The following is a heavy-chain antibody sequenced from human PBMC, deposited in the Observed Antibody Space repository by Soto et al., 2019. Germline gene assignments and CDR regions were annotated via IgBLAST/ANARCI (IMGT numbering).Heavy chain of an antibody. V-gene: IGHV3-48*02. CDR3: SRGDRFRCSGDRCFSDGLFLS. CDR1: GFTFGIYS. Sequence: EVQLVESGGGLVQREGSLRLSCAASGFTFGIYSMNWVRQAPGKGLEWISYINGSSSTMYYADSVKGRFIISRDNADNSLYLQMNSLRDADTAVYYCSRGDRFRCSGDRCFSDGLFLSWGQGTLVTVSS. D-gene: IGHD2-15*01. J-gene: IGHJ5*02. CDR2: INGSSSTM.